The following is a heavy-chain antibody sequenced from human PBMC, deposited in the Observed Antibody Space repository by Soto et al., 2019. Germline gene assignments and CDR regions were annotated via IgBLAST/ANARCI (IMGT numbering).Heavy chain of an antibody. V-gene: IGHV3-48*01. CDR2: ISSSSDFI. CDR3: ARDLTYYATY. CDR1: GFTFSSYG. J-gene: IGHJ4*02. D-gene: IGHD3-3*01. Sequence: GGSLRLSCAASGFTFSSYGMNWVRQAPGKGLEWVSYISSSSDFIYYADSVKGRFTISRDNAKNSLFLQMNSLRAEDTAVYYCARDLTYYATYWGQGTLVTVSS.